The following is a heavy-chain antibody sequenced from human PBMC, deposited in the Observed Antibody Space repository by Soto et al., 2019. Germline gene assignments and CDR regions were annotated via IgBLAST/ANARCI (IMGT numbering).Heavy chain of an antibody. V-gene: IGHV1-18*01. CDR2: ISGYNDNT. CDR1: GYTFTDYG. J-gene: IGHJ4*02. CDR3: ARDSGNLGVLDYFFDY. D-gene: IGHD1-1*01. Sequence: QVQLVQSGPEVRKPGASVKVSCTASGYTFTDYGISWVRQAPGQGLEWIGWISGYNDNTDYAQNFQGRITMTTATATNTAYMELRSLRSDDTAVFFCARDSGNLGVLDYFFDYWGQGTLVTVSS.